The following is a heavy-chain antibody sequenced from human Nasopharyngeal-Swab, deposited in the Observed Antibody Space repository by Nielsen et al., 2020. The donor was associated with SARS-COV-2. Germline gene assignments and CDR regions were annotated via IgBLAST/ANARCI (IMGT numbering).Heavy chain of an antibody. Sequence: GGSLRLSCAASGFTFSSYGMHWVRQAPGKGLEWVAVISYDGSNKYYADSVKGRFTISRDNSKNTLYLQMNSLRAEDTAVYYCARGPYDFWSGYPHYFDYWGQGTLVTVSS. CDR1: GFTFSSYG. CDR2: ISYDGSNK. J-gene: IGHJ4*02. D-gene: IGHD3-3*01. V-gene: IGHV3-30*03. CDR3: ARGPYDFWSGYPHYFDY.